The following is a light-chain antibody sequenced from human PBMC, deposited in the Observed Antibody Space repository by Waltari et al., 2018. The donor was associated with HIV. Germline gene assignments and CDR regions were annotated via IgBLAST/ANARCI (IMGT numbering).Light chain of an antibody. Sequence: SYELTQPPSVSVSPEQTASITCSGDKLGDSYVCWYQQKPGQSPVLVIYQDRKRAAGIPEGFSGSKSGNTATRTISGTQAMDEADYYCQTWDTTTVVFGGGTKLTVL. CDR3: QTWDTTTVV. CDR2: QDR. CDR1: KLGDSY. V-gene: IGLV3-1*01. J-gene: IGLJ2*01.